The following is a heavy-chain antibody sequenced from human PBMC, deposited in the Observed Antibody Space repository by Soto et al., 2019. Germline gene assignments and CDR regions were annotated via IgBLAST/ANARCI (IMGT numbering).Heavy chain of an antibody. CDR2: MNPNSGNT. Sequence: ASVKVSCKASGYTFTNYNINWVRQATGQALEWMGWMNPNSGNTGYAQRFQGRVTMTRNTSISTAYMELSSLRSEDTAVYYCARAAAVADNGGPRFHFDYWGQGTXVTVSS. V-gene: IGHV1-8*01. J-gene: IGHJ4*02. D-gene: IGHD6-19*01. CDR3: ARAAAVADNGGPRFHFDY. CDR1: GYTFTNYN.